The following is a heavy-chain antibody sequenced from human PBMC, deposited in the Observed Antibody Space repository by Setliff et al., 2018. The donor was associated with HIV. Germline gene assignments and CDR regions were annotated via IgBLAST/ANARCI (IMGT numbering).Heavy chain of an antibody. CDR1: GGSFSGYY. Sequence: SETLSLTCAVYGGSFSGYYWGWVRQPPGKGLEWIGTFYFGRTTYYNPSLESRVTLSVDTAKNQLSLNLTSVTAADTAIYYCARRRLVGYSFDYWGQGALVTVSS. CDR2: FYFGRTT. J-gene: IGHJ4*02. CDR3: ARRRLVGYSFDY. D-gene: IGHD6-25*01. V-gene: IGHV4-34*01.